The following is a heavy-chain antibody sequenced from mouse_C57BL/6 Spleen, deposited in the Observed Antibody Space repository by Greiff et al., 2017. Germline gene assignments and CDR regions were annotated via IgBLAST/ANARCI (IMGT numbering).Heavy chain of an antibody. J-gene: IGHJ2*01. CDR3: ARGEGYGNYLDY. V-gene: IGHV5-4*01. CDR1: GFTFSSYA. Sequence: EVQLVESGGGLVKPGGSLKLSCAASGFTFSSYAMSWVRRTPEKRLEWVATISDGGSYTYYPDNVKGRFTIARDNAKNNLYLQMSHLKSEDTAMYYCARGEGYGNYLDYWGQGTTLTVAS. D-gene: IGHD2-1*01. CDR2: ISDGGSYT.